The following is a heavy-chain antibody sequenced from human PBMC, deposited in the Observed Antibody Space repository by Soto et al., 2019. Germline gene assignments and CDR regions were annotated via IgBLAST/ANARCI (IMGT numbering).Heavy chain of an antibody. CDR1: GYSFTSYW. D-gene: IGHD3-3*01. J-gene: IGHJ4*02. Sequence: GESLKISCKGSGYSFTSYWIGWVRQMPGKGLEWMGIIYPGDSDTRYSPSFQGQVTISADKSISTAYLQWSSLKASDTAMYYCARLQEEEEPSYYDFWSGRLADYWGQGTLVTVSS. CDR3: ARLQEEEEPSYYDFWSGRLADY. V-gene: IGHV5-51*01. CDR2: IYPGDSDT.